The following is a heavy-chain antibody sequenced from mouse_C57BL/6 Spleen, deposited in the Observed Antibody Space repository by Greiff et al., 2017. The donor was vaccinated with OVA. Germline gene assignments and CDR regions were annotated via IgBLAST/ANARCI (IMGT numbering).Heavy chain of an antibody. J-gene: IGHJ3*01. CDR3: ARDARTAQAPLD. D-gene: IGHD3-2*02. CDR1: GYSITSGYY. V-gene: IGHV3-6*01. Sequence: EVQLQQSGPGLVKPSQSLSLTCSVTGYSITSGYYWNWIRQFPGNKLEWMGYISYDGSNNYNPSLKNRISITRDTSKNQFFLKLSSVTTEDTATYYCARDARTAQAPLDWGQGTLVTVSA. CDR2: ISYDGSN.